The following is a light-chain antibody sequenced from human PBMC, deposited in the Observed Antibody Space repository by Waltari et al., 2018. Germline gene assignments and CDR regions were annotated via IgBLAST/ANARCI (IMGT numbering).Light chain of an antibody. CDR3: QSYDTSLSGSNWV. V-gene: IGLV1-40*01. CDR1: SSNIGAGYA. J-gene: IGLJ3*02. CDR2: ANN. Sequence: QSVLTQPPSVSGAPGQRVTVSCTGSSSNIGAGYAVHWYQHLPGTAPKLPIYANNNRPSGGPDRFAGSKSGTAASLAMTGLQAGDEADYYCQSYDTSLSGSNWVFGGGTKLTVL.